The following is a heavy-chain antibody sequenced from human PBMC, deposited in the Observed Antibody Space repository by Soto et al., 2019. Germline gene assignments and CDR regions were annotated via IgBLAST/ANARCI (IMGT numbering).Heavy chain of an antibody. CDR2: IFSSGSI. CDR3: ARDIRGYSRALDY. CDR1: GGSISSYY. V-gene: IGHV4-59*01. J-gene: IGHJ4*02. D-gene: IGHD5-12*01. Sequence: TSETLSLTCSVSGGSISSYYWSWIRQSPGKGLEWIGYIFSSGSINYNPSLKSRVGISVDTSKNQCSLKLTSVTAADAALYYCARDIRGYSRALDYWGQGTQVTVSS.